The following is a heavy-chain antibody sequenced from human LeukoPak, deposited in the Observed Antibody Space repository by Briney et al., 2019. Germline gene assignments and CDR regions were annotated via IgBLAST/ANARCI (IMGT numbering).Heavy chain of an antibody. Sequence: SETLSLTCAASGGSFSDYYWSWIRQPPGKGLEWIGEVNPGGSTNYNPSLNTRVTISLDKSKNRFSLKLRSVTAADTAVYYCARQRWRRLLRPDCCLHSLDVWGEGTRDSVSS. J-gene: IGHJ6*02. CDR1: GGSFSDYY. V-gene: IGHV4-34*01. D-gene: IGHD2-21*02. CDR3: ARQRWRRLLRPDCCLHSLDV. CDR2: VNPGGST.